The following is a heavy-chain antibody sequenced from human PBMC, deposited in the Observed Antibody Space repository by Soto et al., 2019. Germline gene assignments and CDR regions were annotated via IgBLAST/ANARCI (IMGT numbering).Heavy chain of an antibody. CDR3: TTWLTAYFDY. D-gene: IGHD2-21*02. Sequence: GGSLRLSCAASGFTFSSYTLNWVRRAPGKGLEWVATSSDRRTGNTHYSDSVRGRFTLSRDYSRNILFLQMDSLSADDTALYYCTTWLTAYFDYWGRGTQVTVSS. CDR1: GFTFSSYT. CDR2: SSDRRTGNT. V-gene: IGHV3-23*01. J-gene: IGHJ4*02.